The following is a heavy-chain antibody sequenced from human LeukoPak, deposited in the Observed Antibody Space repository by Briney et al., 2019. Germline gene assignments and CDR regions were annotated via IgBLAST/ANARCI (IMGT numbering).Heavy chain of an antibody. D-gene: IGHD4-17*01. V-gene: IGHV3-21*01. CDR1: GFTFSDYT. J-gene: IGHJ3*02. Sequence: GGSLRLSCAASGFTFSDYTMNWVRQAPGKGLEWVSSISSGSSYIYYADSVKGRFTISRDNAKNSLYLEMNNQRAEDTAVYYCARLQFPYGDYDGLKAFDIWGQGTMVTVSS. CDR2: ISSGSSYI. CDR3: ARLQFPYGDYDGLKAFDI.